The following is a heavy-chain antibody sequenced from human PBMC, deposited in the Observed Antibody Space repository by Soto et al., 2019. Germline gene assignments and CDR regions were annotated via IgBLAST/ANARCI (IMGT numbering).Heavy chain of an antibody. V-gene: IGHV3-74*01. CDR1: GFTFSSYW. CDR3: ARVLRLDYGDYVRWLYYYGMDV. Sequence: GSLRLSCAASGFTFSSYWMHWVRQAPGKGLVWVSRINSDGSSTSYADSVKGRFTISRDNAKNTLYLQMNSLRAEDTAVYYCARVLRLDYGDYVRWLYYYGMDVWGQGTTVTVSS. D-gene: IGHD4-17*01. CDR2: INSDGSST. J-gene: IGHJ6*02.